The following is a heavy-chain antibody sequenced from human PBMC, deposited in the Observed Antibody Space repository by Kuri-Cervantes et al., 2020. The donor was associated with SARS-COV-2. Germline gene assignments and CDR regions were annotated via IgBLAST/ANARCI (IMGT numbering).Heavy chain of an antibody. CDR3: ARGRGITMIVVGLDI. CDR2: VIPILGAA. J-gene: IGHJ3*02. Sequence: SSVKVSCKASGGTFSSYAISWVRQAPGQGLEWRGRVIPILGAANYAQKFQGRVTITADKSTSTAYMELSSLRSEDTAVYYCARGRGITMIVVGLDIWGQGTMVTVSS. CDR1: GGTFSSYA. D-gene: IGHD3-22*01. V-gene: IGHV1-69*04.